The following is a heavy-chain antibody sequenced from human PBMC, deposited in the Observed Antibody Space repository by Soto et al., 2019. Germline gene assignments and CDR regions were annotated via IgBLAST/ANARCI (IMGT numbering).Heavy chain of an antibody. J-gene: IGHJ4*02. V-gene: IGHV1-46*01. CDR2: INPSGGST. CDR1: GDTFTSYY. CDR3: ARIISGGHFDY. D-gene: IGHD2-15*01. Sequence: ASVKVSCKASGDTFTSYYMHWVRQAPGQGLEWMGIINPSGGSTSYAQKFQGRVTMTRDTSTSTVYMELSSLGSEDTAVYYCARIISGGHFDYWGQGTLVTVSS.